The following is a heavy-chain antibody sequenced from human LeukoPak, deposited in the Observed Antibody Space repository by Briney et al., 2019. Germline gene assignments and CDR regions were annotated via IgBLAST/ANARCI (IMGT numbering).Heavy chain of an antibody. CDR1: GGSFSGYY. CDR2: INHSGST. CDR3: VRDGGYGDY. D-gene: IGHD5-12*01. J-gene: IGHJ4*02. Sequence: PSETLSLTCAVYGGSFSGYYWSWIRQPPGKGLEWIGEINHSGSTNYNPSLKSRVTISVDTSKNQFSLKLSSVTAADTAVYYCVRDGGYGDYWGQGTLVTVSS. V-gene: IGHV4-34*01.